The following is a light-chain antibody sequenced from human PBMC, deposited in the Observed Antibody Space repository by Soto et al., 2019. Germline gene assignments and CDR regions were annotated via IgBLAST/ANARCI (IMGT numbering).Light chain of an antibody. V-gene: IGKV1-8*01. CDR3: QQLNSYPWT. CDR2: AAS. J-gene: IGKJ1*01. CDR1: QGISSY. Sequence: AIRMTQSPSSFSASTGDRVTITCRASQGISSYLAWYQQKPGKAPKLLIYAASTLQSGVPSRFSGSGSGTDFTLTISCLQSEDFATYYCQQLNSYPWTFGQGTKVDIK.